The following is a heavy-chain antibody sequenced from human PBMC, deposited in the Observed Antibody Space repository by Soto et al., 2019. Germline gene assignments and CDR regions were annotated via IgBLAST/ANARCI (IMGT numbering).Heavy chain of an antibody. CDR1: GGSFSCYY. V-gene: IGHV4-34*01. CDR2: INHSGST. D-gene: IGHD3-16*01. CDR3: ARVGLGY. Sequence: PSETLSLTCAVYGGSFSCYYWSWIRQPPGKGLEWIGEINHSGSTNYNPSLKGRVTISVDTSKNQFSLKLSSVTAADTAVYYCARVGLGYWGQGTLVTVSS. J-gene: IGHJ4*02.